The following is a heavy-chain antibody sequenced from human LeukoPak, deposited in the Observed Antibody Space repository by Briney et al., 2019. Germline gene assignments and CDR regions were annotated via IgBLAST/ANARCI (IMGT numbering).Heavy chain of an antibody. J-gene: IGHJ2*01. Sequence: SETLSLTCTVSGGSISSYYWSWIRQPPGKGLEGIGYLYYSGNTNYNPSFKSRVTISVDTSKNQFSLNLSSVTAADTAVFYCARRGPGNWYFDLWGRGTLVTVSS. V-gene: IGHV4-59*08. CDR3: ARRGPGNWYFDL. CDR1: GGSISSYY. CDR2: LYYSGNT.